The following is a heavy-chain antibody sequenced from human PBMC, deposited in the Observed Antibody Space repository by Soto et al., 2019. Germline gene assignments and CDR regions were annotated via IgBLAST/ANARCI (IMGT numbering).Heavy chain of an antibody. CDR2: INAGNGNT. Sequence: QVQLVQSGAEEKKPGASVKVSCKASGYTFSDYEMHWVRQAPGQRLEWMGWINAGNGNTKSSQKFPGRVTITRDTSPSTVYMDLSCLRSAYTAVYYLSRCIPLVRGIRSYRMDVWGQGTTVTVSS. CDR3: SRCIPLVRGIRSYRMDV. CDR1: GYTFSDYE. J-gene: IGHJ6*02. V-gene: IGHV1-3*05. D-gene: IGHD3-10*01.